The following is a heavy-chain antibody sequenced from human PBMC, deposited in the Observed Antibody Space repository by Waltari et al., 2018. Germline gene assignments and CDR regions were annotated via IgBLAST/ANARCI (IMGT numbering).Heavy chain of an antibody. V-gene: IGHV1-69*12. J-gene: IGHJ3*02. D-gene: IGHD3-10*01. Sequence: QVQLVQSGAEVKKPGSSVKVSCKASGGTFSSYAIRWVRPAPGQGLEWMGGIIPIFGTANDAQKFQGRVTITADESTSTAYMELSSLRSEDTAVYYCARDKGFGELSAFDIWGQGTMVTVSS. CDR3: ARDKGFGELSAFDI. CDR2: IIPIFGTA. CDR1: GGTFSSYA.